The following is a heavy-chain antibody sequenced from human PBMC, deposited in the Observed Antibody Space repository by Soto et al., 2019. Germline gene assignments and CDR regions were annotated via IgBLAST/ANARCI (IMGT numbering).Heavy chain of an antibody. CDR2: IWYDGSNK. D-gene: IGHD3-16*01. J-gene: IGHJ3*02. CDR3: ARGEDAFDI. V-gene: IGHV3-33*01. CDR1: GFTFSSYG. Sequence: QVQLVESGGGVVQPVRSLRLSCAASGFTFSSYGMHWVRQAPGKGLEWVAVIWYDGSNKYYADSVKGRFTISRDNSKNTLYLQMNSLRAEDTAVYYCARGEDAFDIWGQGTMVTVSS.